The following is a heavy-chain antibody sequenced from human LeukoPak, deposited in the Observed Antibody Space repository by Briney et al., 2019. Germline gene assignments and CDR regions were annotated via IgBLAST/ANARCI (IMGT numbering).Heavy chain of an antibody. J-gene: IGHJ5*02. CDR3: ARDLGNYVVRWFDP. V-gene: IGHV1-69*04. CDR1: GGTFISYT. CDR2: IIPILGIA. D-gene: IGHD4-11*01. Sequence: SVKVSCKASGGTFISYTISWVRRAPGQGLEWMGRIIPILGIANYAQKFQGRVTITADKSTSTAYMELSSLRSEDTAVYYCARDLGNYVVRWFDPWGQGTLVTVSS.